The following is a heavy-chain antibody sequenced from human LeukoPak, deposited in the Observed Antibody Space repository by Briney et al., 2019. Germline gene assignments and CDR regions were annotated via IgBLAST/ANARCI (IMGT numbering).Heavy chain of an antibody. CDR1: GFTFGDYA. J-gene: IGHJ2*01. CDR2: IRSKAYGGTT. V-gene: IGHV3-49*03. Sequence: GGSLRLSCTASGFTFGDYAMSWFRQAPGKGLEWVGFIRSKAYGGTTEYAASVKGRFTISRDDSKSIAYLQMNSLKTEDTAVYYCTRVAELRYAYWYFDLWGRGTLVSVSS. D-gene: IGHD3-9*01. CDR3: TRVAELRYAYWYFDL.